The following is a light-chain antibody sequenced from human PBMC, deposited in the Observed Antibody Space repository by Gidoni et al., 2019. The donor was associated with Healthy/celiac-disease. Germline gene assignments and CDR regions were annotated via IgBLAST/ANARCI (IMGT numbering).Light chain of an antibody. Sequence: DIQMTQSPSTRHASVGDRVTITGRASQSISSWLAWYQQKPGKDPKLLIYKASSLESGVPSRCSGSVSGTEFTLTISSLQPDDFATYYCQQYNSYPLTFGGGTKVEIK. CDR1: QSISSW. J-gene: IGKJ4*01. V-gene: IGKV1-5*03. CDR3: QQYNSYPLT. CDR2: KAS.